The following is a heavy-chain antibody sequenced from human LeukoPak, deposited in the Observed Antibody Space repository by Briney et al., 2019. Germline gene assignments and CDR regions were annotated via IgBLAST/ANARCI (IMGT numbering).Heavy chain of an antibody. D-gene: IGHD2-2*01. Sequence: GESLKISCKGSGYIFTSHWIGWVRQMPGKGLEWMGTIYPGDSDTRYSPSFQGQVTISADKSISTAYLQWSSLKASDTAMYYCASLLILGHCSPNSCGGWNYWGQGTLVTVSS. V-gene: IGHV5-51*01. CDR3: ASLLILGHCSPNSCGGWNY. CDR1: GYIFTSHW. CDR2: IYPGDSDT. J-gene: IGHJ4*02.